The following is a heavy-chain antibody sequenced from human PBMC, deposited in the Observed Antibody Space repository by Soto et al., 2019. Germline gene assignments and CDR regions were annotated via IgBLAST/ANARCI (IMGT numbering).Heavy chain of an antibody. V-gene: IGHV5-51*01. D-gene: IGHD2-2*01. J-gene: IGHJ3*02. CDR2: IYPGDSDT. CDR3: ARPDAQLPDAFDI. Sequence: GESLKISCKGSGYSFTCYWIGWVRQMPGKGLEWMGIIYPGDSDTRYSPSFQGQVTISADKSISTAYLQWSSLKASDTAMYYCARPDAQLPDAFDIWGQGTMVTVSS. CDR1: GYSFTCYW.